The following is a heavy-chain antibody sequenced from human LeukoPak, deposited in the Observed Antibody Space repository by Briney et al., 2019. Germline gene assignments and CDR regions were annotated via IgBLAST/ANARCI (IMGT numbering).Heavy chain of an antibody. J-gene: IGHJ4*02. D-gene: IGHD4-17*01. CDR2: IRYDGSNK. CDR1: GFTFSSYG. V-gene: IGHV3-30*02. CDR3: ARSGVTVTPAPFDY. Sequence: GGSLRLSCAASGFTFSSYGMHWVRQAPGKGLEWVAFIRYDGSNKYYADSVKGRFTISRDNSKNTLYLQMNSLRAEDTAVYYCARSGVTVTPAPFDYWGQGTLVTVSS.